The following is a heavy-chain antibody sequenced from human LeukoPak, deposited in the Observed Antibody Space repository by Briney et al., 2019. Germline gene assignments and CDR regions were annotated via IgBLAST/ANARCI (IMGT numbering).Heavy chain of an antibody. D-gene: IGHD5-12*01. Sequence: GGSLRLSCAASGFTFSSYAMSWVRQAPGKGLEYVSAISSDGGSTSYADSVKGRFTISRDNSQNTLYLQMSCLRPEDTAVYYCVRRAPGYSYDYWGQGTLVTVSS. V-gene: IGHV3-64D*09. CDR1: GFTFSSYA. J-gene: IGHJ4*02. CDR2: ISSDGGST. CDR3: VRRAPGYSYDY.